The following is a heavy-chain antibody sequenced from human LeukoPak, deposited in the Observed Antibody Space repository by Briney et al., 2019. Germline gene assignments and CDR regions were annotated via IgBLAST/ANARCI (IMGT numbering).Heavy chain of an antibody. V-gene: IGHV1-2*02. J-gene: IGHJ3*02. CDR3: ARSITMADAFDI. CDR1: GYTFTGYY. Sequence: EASVKVSCKASGYTFTGYYMHWVRQAPGQGLEWMGWINPNSGGTNYAQKFQGRVTMTRDTSISTAYMELSRLRSDDTAVYYCARSITMADAFDIWGQGTMVTVSS. CDR2: INPNSGGT. D-gene: IGHD3-3*01.